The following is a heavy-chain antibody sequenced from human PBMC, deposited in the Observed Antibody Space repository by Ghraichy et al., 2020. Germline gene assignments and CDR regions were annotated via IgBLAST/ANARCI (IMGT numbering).Heavy chain of an antibody. D-gene: IGHD1-26*01. CDR2: VYYTGST. CDR1: GGSISSSSYY. V-gene: IGHV4-39*01. J-gene: IGHJ6*02. CDR3: ARPGSYGNYGMDV. Sequence: SETLSLTCTVSGGSISSSSYYWGWIRQPPGKGLELIGNVYYTGSTYYNPSLKSRVSISVDMSKNQFSLKLSSVTAADTAAYYCARPGSYGNYGMDVWGQGATVPVSS.